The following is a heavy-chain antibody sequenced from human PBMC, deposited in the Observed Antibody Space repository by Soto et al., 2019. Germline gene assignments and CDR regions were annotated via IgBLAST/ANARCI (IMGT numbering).Heavy chain of an antibody. Sequence: PGGSLRLSCVASGFTFSSYAMSWVRQAPGKGLEWVSGISGSGGTTYYADSVKGRFTISRDNSKNTLYLQMNSLRAEDTAVYYCAKSHSSGWYYFDYWGQGSLVTVSS. CDR2: ISGSGGTT. CDR3: AKSHSSGWYYFDY. D-gene: IGHD6-19*01. J-gene: IGHJ4*02. CDR1: GFTFSSYA. V-gene: IGHV3-23*01.